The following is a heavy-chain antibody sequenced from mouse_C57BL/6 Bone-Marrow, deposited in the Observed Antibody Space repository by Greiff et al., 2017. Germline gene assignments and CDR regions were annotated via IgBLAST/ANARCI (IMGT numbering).Heavy chain of an antibody. D-gene: IGHD2-3*01. V-gene: IGHV1-55*01. Sequence: QVQLQQPGAELVKPGASVKMSCEASGYTFTSYWITWVKQRPGQGLEWIGDIYPGSGSTNYNEKFKSKATLTVDTSSSTAYMQLSSLTSEDSAVYYCACYDGYSYYYAMDYWGQGTSVTVSS. J-gene: IGHJ4*01. CDR3: ACYDGYSYYYAMDY. CDR2: IYPGSGST. CDR1: GYTFTSYW.